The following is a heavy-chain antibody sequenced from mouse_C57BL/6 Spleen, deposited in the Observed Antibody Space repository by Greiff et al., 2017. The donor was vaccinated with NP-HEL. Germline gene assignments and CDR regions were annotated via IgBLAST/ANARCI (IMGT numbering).Heavy chain of an antibody. V-gene: IGHV1-52*01. CDR3: AREYYGSSWYFDV. J-gene: IGHJ1*03. Sequence: QVQLQQPGAELVRPGSSVKLSCKASGYTFTSYWMHWVKQRPIQGLEWIGNIDPSDSETHYNQKFKDKATLTVDKSSSTAYMQLSSLTSEDSAVYYCAREYYGSSWYFDVWGTGTTVTVSS. CDR1: GYTFTSYW. D-gene: IGHD1-1*01. CDR2: IDPSDSET.